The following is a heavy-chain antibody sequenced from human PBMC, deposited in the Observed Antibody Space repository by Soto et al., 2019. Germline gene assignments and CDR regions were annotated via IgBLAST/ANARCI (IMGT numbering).Heavy chain of an antibody. CDR1: GGSISNGGYY. J-gene: IGHJ6*03. V-gene: IGHV4-31*11. CDR2: IYFSGST. Sequence: QVKLQESGPGLVKPSQTLSLTCAVSGGSISNGGYYWSWIRQHPGKGLEWIGSIYFSGSTYYNPSLKSRVTISVATPKNQFSLKLSSVTAADTAVYYCARDSHSQQTNHRWGGGYMDVWGKGTTVTVSS. CDR3: ARDSHSQQTNHRWGGGYMDV. D-gene: IGHD3-16*01.